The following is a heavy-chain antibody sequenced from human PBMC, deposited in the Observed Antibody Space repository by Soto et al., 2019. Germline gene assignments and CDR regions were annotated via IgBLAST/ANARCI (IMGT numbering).Heavy chain of an antibody. CDR3: ARGGVAAAGTAESYYYYMDV. J-gene: IGHJ6*03. Sequence: SQTLSLTCAVYGGSFSGYYWSWIRQPPGKGLEWIGEINHSGSTNYNPSLKSRVTISVDTSKNQFSLKLSSVTAADTAVYYCARGGVAAAGTAESYYYYMDVWGKGTTVTVSS. D-gene: IGHD6-13*01. V-gene: IGHV4-34*01. CDR2: INHSGST. CDR1: GGSFSGYY.